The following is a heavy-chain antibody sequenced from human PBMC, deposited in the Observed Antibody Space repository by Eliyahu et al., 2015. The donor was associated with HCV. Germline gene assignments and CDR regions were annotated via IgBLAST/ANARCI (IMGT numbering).Heavy chain of an antibody. Sequence: EVQLVESGGGLIQPGGSLRLSCAASGFTVSSNYXTWVRXAPGXGLXXVSVIXSGDSTYYADSVKGRFTISRDNSKNTLYLQMNSLRAEDTAVYYCAKRLEYWGQGTLVTVSS. CDR1: GFTVSSNY. CDR3: AKRLEY. V-gene: IGHV3-53*01. CDR2: IXSGDST. J-gene: IGHJ4*02. D-gene: IGHD1-1*01.